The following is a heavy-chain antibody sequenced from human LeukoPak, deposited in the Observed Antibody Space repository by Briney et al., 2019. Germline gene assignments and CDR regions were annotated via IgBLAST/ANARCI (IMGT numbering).Heavy chain of an antibody. V-gene: IGHV1-69*13. CDR1: GGTFSSYA. J-gene: IGHJ4*02. CDR2: IIPIFGTA. Sequence: SVKVSCKASGGTFSSYAISWVRQAPGQGLEWMGGIIPIFGTANYAQKFQGRVTITADESTSTAYMELSSLRSEDTAVYYCAEAYSGSYLADYWGQGALVTVSS. D-gene: IGHD1-26*01. CDR3: AEAYSGSYLADY.